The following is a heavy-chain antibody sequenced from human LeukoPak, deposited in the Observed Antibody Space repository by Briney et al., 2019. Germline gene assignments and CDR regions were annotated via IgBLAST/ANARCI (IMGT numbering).Heavy chain of an antibody. CDR3: AGFKGYYYDSSGYYYGFD. J-gene: IGHJ4*02. Sequence: SETLSLTCAVYGGSFSGYYWSRIRQPPGKGLEWIGEINHSGSTNYNPSLKSRVTISVDTSKNQFSLKLSSVTAADTAVYYCAGFKGYYYDSSGYYYGFDWGQGTLVTVSS. CDR1: GGSFSGYY. CDR2: INHSGST. D-gene: IGHD3-22*01. V-gene: IGHV4-34*01.